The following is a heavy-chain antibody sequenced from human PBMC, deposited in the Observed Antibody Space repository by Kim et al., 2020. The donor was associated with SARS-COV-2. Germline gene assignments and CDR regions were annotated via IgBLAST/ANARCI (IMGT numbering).Heavy chain of an antibody. J-gene: IGHJ3*01. CDR3: AKEVMSSCYLSDAFAV. CDR1: GFTFSLYG. V-gene: IGHV3-30*18. CDR2: ISYDGSNK. D-gene: IGHD6-13*01. Sequence: GGSLRLSCAASGFTFSLYGMHWVRQAPGKGLEWVAFISYDGSNKYYADSVKGRFTISRDNSKNTLYLQMNSLRAEDTAVYYCAKEVMSSCYLSDAFAVLGRGTMVTVSS.